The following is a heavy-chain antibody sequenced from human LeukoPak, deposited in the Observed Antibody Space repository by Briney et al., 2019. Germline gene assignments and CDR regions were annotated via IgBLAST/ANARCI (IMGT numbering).Heavy chain of an antibody. CDR1: GGSFSGYY. V-gene: IGHV4-34*01. J-gene: IGHJ5*02. CDR3: ARGRSYVVVPAARTMRFDP. Sequence: SETLSLTCAVYGGSFSGYYWSWIRQPPGKGLEWIGEINHSGSTNYNPSLKSRVTISVDTSKNQFSLKLSSVTAADTAVYYCARGRSYVVVPAARTMRFDPWGQGTLVTVSS. D-gene: IGHD2-2*01. CDR2: INHSGST.